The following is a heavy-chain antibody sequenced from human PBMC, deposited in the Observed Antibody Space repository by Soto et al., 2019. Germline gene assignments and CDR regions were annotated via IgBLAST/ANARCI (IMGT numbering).Heavy chain of an antibody. V-gene: IGHV1-18*01. CDR3: ARDKYYDFWSGYYTGFDY. D-gene: IGHD3-3*01. Sequence: ASVKVSCKASGYTFTSYGISWVRQAPGQGLEWMGWISAYNGNTNYAQKLQGRVTMTTDTSTSTAYMELRSLRSDDTAVYYCARDKYYDFWSGYYTGFDYWGQGTLVTV. CDR1: GYTFTSYG. CDR2: ISAYNGNT. J-gene: IGHJ4*02.